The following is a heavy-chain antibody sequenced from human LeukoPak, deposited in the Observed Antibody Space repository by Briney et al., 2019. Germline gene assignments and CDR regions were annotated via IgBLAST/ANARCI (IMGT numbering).Heavy chain of an antibody. V-gene: IGHV4-39*01. CDR3: ARGAHSSSWYPYYYYMDV. CDR1: GGSISSSSYY. D-gene: IGHD6-13*01. J-gene: IGHJ6*03. CDR2: IYYSGST. Sequence: PSETLSLTCTVSGGSISSSSYYWGWIRQPPGKGLEWIGSIYYSGSTYYNPSLKSRVTISVDTSKNQFSLKLSSVTAADTAVYYCARGAHSSSWYPYYYYMDVWGKGTTVTISS.